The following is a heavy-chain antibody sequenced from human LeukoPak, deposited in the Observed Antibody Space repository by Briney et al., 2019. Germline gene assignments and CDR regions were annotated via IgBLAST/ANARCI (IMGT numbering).Heavy chain of an antibody. CDR1: VYSLMELS. CDR2: LNVENSTY. V-gene: IGHV1-24*01. J-gene: IGHJ4*02. CDR3: TKGVAVAGTPPGGDY. Sequence: ASVTVSCKVSVYSLMELSTHWVRQAPGKGGEWVGGLNVENSTYVYAQRFQGRVTITEERKTDTAYMELTSLSSEDTAVYYCTKGVAVAGTPPGGDYWGQGTLLTVSS. D-gene: IGHD6-19*01.